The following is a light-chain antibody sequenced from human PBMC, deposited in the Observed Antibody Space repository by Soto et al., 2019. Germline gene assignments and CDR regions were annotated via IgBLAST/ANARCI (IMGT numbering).Light chain of an antibody. CDR1: SSDVGGYNY. CDR2: DVS. CDR3: CSYASIHVV. J-gene: IGLJ2*01. Sequence: QSVLTQPRSVSGSPGQSVTISCTGTSSDVGGYNYVSWYQQHPGKAPKLMIYDVSKRPSGVPDRFSGSKSGNTASLTISGLQAEDEADYYCCSYASIHVVFGGGTKVTVL. V-gene: IGLV2-11*01.